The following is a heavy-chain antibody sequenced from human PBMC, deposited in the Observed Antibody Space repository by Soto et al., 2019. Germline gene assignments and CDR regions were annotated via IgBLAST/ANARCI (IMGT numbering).Heavy chain of an antibody. D-gene: IGHD3-22*01. V-gene: IGHV4-39*01. Sequence: SETLSLTCTVSGGSISSSDFYWGWLRQPPGKGLDFIGSMYYSGTTYYNPSLKNRITISVDTSKNQFSLKLISVTAADTAVYYCAVVDSTGNWFDPWGQGALVTVS. CDR3: AVVDSTGNWFDP. CDR1: GGSISSSDFY. J-gene: IGHJ5*02. CDR2: MYYSGTT.